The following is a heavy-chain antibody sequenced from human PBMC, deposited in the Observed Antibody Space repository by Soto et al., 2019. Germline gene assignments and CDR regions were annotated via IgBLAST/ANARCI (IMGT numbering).Heavy chain of an antibody. CDR2: IYYSGST. D-gene: IGHD6-19*01. Sequence: SETLSLTCTVSGDSISSGDYYWSWIRQPPGKGLEWIGLIYYSGSTHYNPSLKSRLIISVNTSKNQFSLKLTSATAADTAVYYCARGRYPGYSSGWLDYWGQGTLVTVS. V-gene: IGHV4-30-4*01. CDR1: GDSISSGDYY. J-gene: IGHJ4*02. CDR3: ARGRYPGYSSGWLDY.